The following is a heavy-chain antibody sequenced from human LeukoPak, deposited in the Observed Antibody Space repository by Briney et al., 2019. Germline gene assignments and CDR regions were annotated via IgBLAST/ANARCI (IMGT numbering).Heavy chain of an antibody. V-gene: IGHV4-59*01. Sequence: PSETLSLTCTVSGGSISSYYWSWIRQPPGKGLEWIGYIYYSGSTNYNPSLKSRVTISVDTSKNQFSLKLSSVTAADTAVYYCARSRSSGWDYYYYYMDVWGKGTTVTISS. CDR2: IYYSGST. D-gene: IGHD6-19*01. CDR1: GGSISSYY. J-gene: IGHJ6*03. CDR3: ARSRSSGWDYYYYYMDV.